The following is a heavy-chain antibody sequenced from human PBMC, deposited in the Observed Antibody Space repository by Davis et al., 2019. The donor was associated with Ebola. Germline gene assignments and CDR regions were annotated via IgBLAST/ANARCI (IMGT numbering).Heavy chain of an antibody. CDR3: ARRKNYYDSSGYYSRDAFDI. D-gene: IGHD3-22*01. Sequence: LRLSCAVSGGSISSGGYSWSWIRQPPGKGLEWIGYIYYSGSTYYNPSLKSRVTISVDTSKNQFSLKLSSVTAADTAVYYCARRKNYYDSSGYYSRDAFDIWGQGTMVTVSS. J-gene: IGHJ3*02. V-gene: IGHV4-30-4*07. CDR1: GGSISSGGYS. CDR2: IYYSGST.